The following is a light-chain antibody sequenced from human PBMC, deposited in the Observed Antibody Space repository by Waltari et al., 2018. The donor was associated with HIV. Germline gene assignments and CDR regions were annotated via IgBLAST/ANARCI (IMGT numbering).Light chain of an antibody. CDR2: RAS. V-gene: IGKV3-20*01. J-gene: IGKJ5*01. CDR1: QSIRSSF. CDR3: QQFVGPPPIT. Sequence: EIVLTQSPSTLSLSPGERATLSCRASQSIRSSFLAWYQQKPGQAPRLLIYRASTRATGIPDRFSGSGSGTDFTLTISRLEPEDSAVYHCQQFVGPPPITFGQGTRLEIK.